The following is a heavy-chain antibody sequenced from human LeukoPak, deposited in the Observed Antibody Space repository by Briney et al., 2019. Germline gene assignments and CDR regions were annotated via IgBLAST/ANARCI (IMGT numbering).Heavy chain of an antibody. Sequence: GGSLRLSCAVSGFTFSSYSMNWVRQAPGKGLDWVSYISGTSSTMHYADSVKGRFTISRDNAKNSLYLQMNSLRAEDTAVYYCARDRAVAVAFDYWGQGTLVTVSS. D-gene: IGHD6-19*01. J-gene: IGHJ4*02. CDR3: ARDRAVAVAFDY. CDR1: GFTFSSYS. V-gene: IGHV3-48*04. CDR2: ISGTSSTM.